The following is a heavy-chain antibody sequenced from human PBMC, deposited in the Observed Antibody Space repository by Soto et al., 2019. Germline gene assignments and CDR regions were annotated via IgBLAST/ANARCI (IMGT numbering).Heavy chain of an antibody. CDR3: ASLLYSSSWGGLDY. Sequence: EVQLVESGGGLVQPGGSLRLSCAASGFTFSSYWMSWVRQAPGKGLEWVANIKQDGSEKYYVDSVKGRFTISRDNAKNSLYLQMNSLRAEDTAVYYCASLLYSSSWGGLDYWGQGTLVTVSS. CDR2: IKQDGSEK. J-gene: IGHJ4*02. V-gene: IGHV3-7*03. CDR1: GFTFSSYW. D-gene: IGHD6-6*01.